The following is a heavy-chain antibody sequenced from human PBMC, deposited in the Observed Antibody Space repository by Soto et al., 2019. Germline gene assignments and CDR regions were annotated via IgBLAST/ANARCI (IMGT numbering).Heavy chain of an antibody. V-gene: IGHV3-23*01. Sequence: GGSLRLSCAASGFTFSNFAMSWVRQAPGKGLEWVSAISGSGISTFYADSVKGRFTISRDNSKNTLYLQMNSLRAEDTAIFYCVKTPMYGKHIDPLDICGRGKIDTVSS. D-gene: IGHD2-15*01. J-gene: IGHJ3*02. CDR1: GFTFSNFA. CDR3: VKTPMYGKHIDPLDI. CDR2: ISGSGIST.